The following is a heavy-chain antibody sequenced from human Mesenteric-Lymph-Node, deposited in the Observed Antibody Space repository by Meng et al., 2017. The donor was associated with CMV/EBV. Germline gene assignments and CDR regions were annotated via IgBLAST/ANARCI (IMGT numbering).Heavy chain of an antibody. CDR3: TRDSGI. J-gene: IGHJ3*02. CDR2: ISAYNGNT. Sequence: ASVKVSCKASGGTFSSYAISWVRQAPGQGLEWMGWISAYNGNTNYAQKFQGRVTLTTDISTSTAFLELRSLILDDTAVYYCTRDSGIWGQGTMVTVSS. D-gene: IGHD3-10*01. V-gene: IGHV1-18*01. CDR1: GGTFSSYA.